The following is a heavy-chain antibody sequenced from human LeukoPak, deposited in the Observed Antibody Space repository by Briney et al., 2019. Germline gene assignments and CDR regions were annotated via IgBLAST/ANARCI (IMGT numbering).Heavy chain of an antibody. V-gene: IGHV4-31*03. J-gene: IGHJ4*02. CDR3: ARVRDDYFFDY. CDR1: GDSIGTSGYD. Sequence: SSETLSLTCTVSGDSIGTSGYDWSWIRQHPGTGLEWIAYIHYIGNTYYNPSLESRVTMSVDTSSNQFSLNVASVTAADTAVYYCARVRDDYFFDYWGQGILVTVSS. CDR2: IHYIGNT. D-gene: IGHD3-3*01.